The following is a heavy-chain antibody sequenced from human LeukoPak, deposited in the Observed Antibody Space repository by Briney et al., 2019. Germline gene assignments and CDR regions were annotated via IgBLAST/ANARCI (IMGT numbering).Heavy chain of an antibody. V-gene: IGHV5-51*01. Sequence: GESLKISCKGSGYSFTSYWIGWVRQMPGKGLEWMGIIYPGDSDTRYSPSFQGQVTISADKSISTAYLQWSSLKASDTAMYYCARLMAEHSSSSPYFQHWGQGTLVTVSS. D-gene: IGHD6-6*01. J-gene: IGHJ1*01. CDR2: IYPGDSDT. CDR3: ARLMAEHSSSSPYFQH. CDR1: GYSFTSYW.